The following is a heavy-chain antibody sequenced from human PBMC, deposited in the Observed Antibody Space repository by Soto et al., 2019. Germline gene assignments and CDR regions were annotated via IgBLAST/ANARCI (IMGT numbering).Heavy chain of an antibody. CDR1: GYTFSSYA. CDR3: AKASTVTIFGVVIPFDP. V-gene: IGHV3-23*04. CDR2: ISGSGGST. D-gene: IGHD3-3*01. J-gene: IGHJ5*02. Sequence: VQLVQSGAEVKKPGASVKISCKASGYTFSSYAMSWVRQAPGKGLEWVSAISGSGGSTYYADSVKGRFTISRDNSKNTLYLQMNSLRAEDTAVYYCAKASTVTIFGVVIPFDPWGQGTLVTVSS.